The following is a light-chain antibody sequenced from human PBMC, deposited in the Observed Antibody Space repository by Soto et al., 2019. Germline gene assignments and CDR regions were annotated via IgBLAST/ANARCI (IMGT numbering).Light chain of an antibody. CDR3: HEDSECLPPT. CDR1: QSVSSN. Sequence: EMTQCPGTLIVSPGERATLCCMASQSVSSNLAWYQQKPGQAPRLLVYGASTRATGIPARFSGSGSGTEFTLTINSLLSDEFGIHYRHEDSECLPPTFGELGKV. CDR2: GAS. J-gene: IGKJ4*01. V-gene: IGKV3-15*01.